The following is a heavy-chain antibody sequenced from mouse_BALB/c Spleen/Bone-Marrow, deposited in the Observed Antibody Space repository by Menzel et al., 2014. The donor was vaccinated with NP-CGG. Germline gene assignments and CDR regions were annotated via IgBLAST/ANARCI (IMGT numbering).Heavy chain of an antibody. D-gene: IGHD4-1*01. J-gene: IGHJ1*01. CDR3: ARRELGGWFFDV. CDR1: GFTFSSYT. Sequence: EVKLVESGGGLVQPGGSLKLSCAASGFTFSSYTLSWVRQTPEKRLEWVAYISHGGISAYYADTVKGRFTISRDNAKNTLYLQMSSLKSEDRAIYHCARRELGGWFFDVWGAGTTVTVSS. CDR2: ISHGGISA. V-gene: IGHV5-12-2*01.